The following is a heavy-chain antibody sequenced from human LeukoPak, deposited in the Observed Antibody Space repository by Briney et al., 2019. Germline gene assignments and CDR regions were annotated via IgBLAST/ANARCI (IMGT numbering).Heavy chain of an antibody. CDR2: IYTSGST. J-gene: IGHJ5*02. D-gene: IGHD6-6*01. Sequence: PSETLSLTCTVSGVSISSGSYFWSWIRQPAGKGLEWIGRIYTSGSTNYNPSLKSRVTISVDTSKNQFSLKLSSVTAADTAVYYCARVEGQLDWFDPWGQGTLVTVSS. CDR3: ARVEGQLDWFDP. V-gene: IGHV4-61*02. CDR1: GVSISSGSYF.